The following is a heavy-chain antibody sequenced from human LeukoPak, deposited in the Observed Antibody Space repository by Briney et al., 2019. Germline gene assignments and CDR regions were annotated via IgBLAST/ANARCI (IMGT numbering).Heavy chain of an antibody. CDR1: GGSISSNW. J-gene: IGHJ4*02. Sequence: SETLSLTCAVSGGSISSNWWSWVRQPPGKGLEWIGEIDHSRSTNYNPSLKSRVTISVDKSESQFSLKLSSVTAADTAVYYCASTRSGSYYGYYFDYWGRGALVTVSS. V-gene: IGHV4-4*02. CDR3: ASTRSGSYYGYYFDY. CDR2: IDHSRST. D-gene: IGHD3-10*01.